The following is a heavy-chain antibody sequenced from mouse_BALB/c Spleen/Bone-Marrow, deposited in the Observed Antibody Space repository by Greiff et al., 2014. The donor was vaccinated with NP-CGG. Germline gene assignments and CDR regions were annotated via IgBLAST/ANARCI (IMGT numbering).Heavy chain of an antibody. V-gene: IGHV1-18*01. D-gene: IGHD2-3*01. J-gene: IGHJ2*01. Sequence: VLLQQSGPELVMPGASVKISCKTSGYTFTDHTLHWVKQSHGKSLEWIGGVNPNIGGTSYNQKFKDKASLTVNKSSTTAYMELRSLTSEDSAVYYCARGRWYYWGQGTTLTVSS. CDR2: VNPNIGGT. CDR3: ARGRWYY. CDR1: GYTFTDHT.